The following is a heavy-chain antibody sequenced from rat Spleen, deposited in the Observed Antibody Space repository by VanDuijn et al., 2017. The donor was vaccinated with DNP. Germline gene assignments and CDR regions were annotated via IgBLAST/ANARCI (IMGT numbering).Heavy chain of an antibody. J-gene: IGHJ2*01. CDR3: TRSNY. CDR2: ISSGGST. Sequence: QVQLKESGPGLVQPSQTLSLTCTVSGFSLTSYGVSWVRQPPGKGLEWIAAISSGGSTYYNSALKSRLSISRDTSKSQVFLKMNSLKTEDTAIYFCTRSNYWGQGVMVTVSS. CDR1: GFSLTSYG. V-gene: IGHV2S8*01.